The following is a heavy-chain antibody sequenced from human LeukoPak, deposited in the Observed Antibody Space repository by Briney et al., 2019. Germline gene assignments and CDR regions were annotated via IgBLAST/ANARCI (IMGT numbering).Heavy chain of an antibody. D-gene: IGHD2-15*01. J-gene: IGHJ4*02. Sequence: GSLRPSCAASGFTFSSYAMSWVRRAPGKGLGWVSAISGRGDITYYPDSVKGRFTISRDNSKNTLYLQMNSLRAEDSAVYFCAKSIGVMVVTLDYWGQGTLVTVSS. CDR2: ISGRGDIT. V-gene: IGHV3-23*01. CDR3: AKSIGVMVVTLDY. CDR1: GFTFSSYA.